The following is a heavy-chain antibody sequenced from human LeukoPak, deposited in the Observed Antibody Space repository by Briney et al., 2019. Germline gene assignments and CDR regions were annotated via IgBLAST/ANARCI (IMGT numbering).Heavy chain of an antibody. J-gene: IGHJ3*02. V-gene: IGHV3-7*01. D-gene: IGHD2-2*02. CDR2: IKQDGSDK. Sequence: QSGRSLRLSCAASGFTFSSYWMSWVRQAPGKGLEWVAYIKQDGSDKYYVESVKGRSSLSRVTATNSMYKQMNCLRTEDTAVYYCARDGHCSRNSCYNDAFDIWGRGTMVSVSS. CDR1: GFTFSSYW. CDR3: ARDGHCSRNSCYNDAFDI.